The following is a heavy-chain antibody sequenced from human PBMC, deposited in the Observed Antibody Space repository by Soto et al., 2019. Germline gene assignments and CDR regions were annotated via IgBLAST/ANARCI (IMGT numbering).Heavy chain of an antibody. CDR3: TRGPLIGATHPLAY. D-gene: IGHD5-12*01. V-gene: IGHV1-69*02. CDR2: IIPILGIA. CDR1: GGTFSSYT. J-gene: IGHJ4*02. Sequence: SVKVSCKASGGTFSSYTISWVRQAPGQGLEWMGRIIPILGIANYAQKFQGRVTITADKSTRTAYMELSSLRSEDTAVYYCTRGPLIGATHPLAYWGQETLVTVS.